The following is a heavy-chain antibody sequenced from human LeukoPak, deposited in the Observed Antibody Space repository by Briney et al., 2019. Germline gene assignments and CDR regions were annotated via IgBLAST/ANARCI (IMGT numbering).Heavy chain of an antibody. CDR3: ARRGYSEFDY. CDR1: GGSISSSSYY. V-gene: IGHV4-39*01. D-gene: IGHD6-25*01. CDR2: IYYSGGT. J-gene: IGHJ4*02. Sequence: SETLSLTCTVSGGSISSSSYYWGWIRQPPGKGLEWIGSIYYSGGTYYNPSLKSRVTISVDTSKNQFSLKLSSVTAADTAVYYCARRGYSEFDYWGQGTLVTVSS.